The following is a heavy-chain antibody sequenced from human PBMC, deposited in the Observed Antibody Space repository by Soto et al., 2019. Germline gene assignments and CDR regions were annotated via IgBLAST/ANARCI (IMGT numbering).Heavy chain of an antibody. V-gene: IGHV4-61*05. D-gene: IGHD6-19*01. CDR2: IYYTGTT. J-gene: IGHJ4*02. CDR3: ARSGSGSGWL. Sequence: QLQLQESGPGLVKPSETLSLTCTVSGGSISSSSYYWSWIRQPPGKALEWIGYIYYTGTTKYNPSLKSRVTISVDTSKTQFSLKLTSLTAADTAVYYCARSGSGSGWLGGRGTHVTVSS. CDR1: GGSISSSSYY.